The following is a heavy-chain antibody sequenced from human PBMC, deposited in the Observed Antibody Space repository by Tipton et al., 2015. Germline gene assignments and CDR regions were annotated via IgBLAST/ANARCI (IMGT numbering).Heavy chain of an antibody. J-gene: IGHJ6*02. CDR3: ARVDYSSSSGMDV. Sequence: LRLSCTVSGGSISNYYWSWIRQPPGKGLEWIGYIYHTWSTDYSPSLKSRVTISVDMSKNQLSLKLNSVTAADTAVYYCARVDYSSSSGMDVWGHGTTVTVSS. CDR1: GGSISNYY. V-gene: IGHV4-59*01. D-gene: IGHD6-6*01. CDR2: IYHTWST.